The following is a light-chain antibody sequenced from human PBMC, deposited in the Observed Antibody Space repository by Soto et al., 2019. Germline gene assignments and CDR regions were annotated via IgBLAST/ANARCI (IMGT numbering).Light chain of an antibody. J-gene: IGKJ5*01. V-gene: IGKV2-40*01. CDR3: MQRIEFPIT. CDR2: TLS. CDR1: QSLLHSDGKTF. Sequence: DIVVTQSPLSLSVTPGGPASISCQSSQSLLHSDGKTFFYWYLQKPGQSPQLLIYTLSYRASGVPDRFSGSGSGTDFTLKISRVEAEDVGVYYCMQRIEFPITVGQGTQLEIK.